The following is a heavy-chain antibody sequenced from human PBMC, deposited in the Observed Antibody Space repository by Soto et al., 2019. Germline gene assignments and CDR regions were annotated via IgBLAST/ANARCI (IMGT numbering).Heavy chain of an antibody. CDR3: ARRDSSGWYPFDY. CDR1: GFTFSSAS. CDR2: ISSSSSTI. V-gene: IGHV3-48*01. J-gene: IGHJ4*02. Sequence: PGGSLRLSCAVSGFTFSSASMNWVRQAPGKGLEWVSYISSSSSTIHYADSVRGRFTISRDNAKNSLYLQMNSLRAEDTAVYYCARRDSSGWYPFDYWGQGTLVTVSS. D-gene: IGHD6-19*01.